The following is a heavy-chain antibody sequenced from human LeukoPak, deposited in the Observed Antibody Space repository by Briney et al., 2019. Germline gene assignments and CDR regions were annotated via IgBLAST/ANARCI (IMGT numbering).Heavy chain of an antibody. D-gene: IGHD1-14*01. CDR3: AKDRRNDFDY. J-gene: IGHJ4*02. Sequence: GGSLRLSCAASGFTFDDYTMHWVRQAPGKGLEWVSGISWNSGSVGYADSVKGRFTISRDNAKNSLYLQMSSLRGEDTALYYCAKDRRNDFDYWGQGTLVTVSS. CDR1: GFTFDDYT. CDR2: ISWNSGSV. V-gene: IGHV3-9*01.